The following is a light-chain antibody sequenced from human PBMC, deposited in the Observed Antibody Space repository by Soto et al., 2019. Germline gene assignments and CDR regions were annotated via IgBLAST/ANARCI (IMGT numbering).Light chain of an antibody. J-gene: IGKJ4*01. CDR2: DAS. Sequence: AIQLTQSPSSLSASVGDRVTITCRASQGISSALAWYQQKPGKAPQLLIYDASSLESGVPSRFSAYGSGTDFTLTISSLQPEDFATYYCQQFILFGGGTKVAIK. CDR1: QGISSA. CDR3: QQFIL. V-gene: IGKV1-13*02.